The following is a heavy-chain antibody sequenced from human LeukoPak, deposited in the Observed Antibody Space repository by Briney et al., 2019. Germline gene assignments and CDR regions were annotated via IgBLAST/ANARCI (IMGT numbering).Heavy chain of an antibody. CDR3: ARHAELPGYFDY. V-gene: IGHV1-69*04. Sequence: GASVKVSCKASGGTFSSYAISWVRQAPGQGLEWMGRIIPILGIANYAQKFQGRVTITADKSTSTAYMELSSLRSEDTAVYYCARHAELPGYFDYWGRGTLVTVSS. D-gene: IGHD1-26*01. CDR2: IIPILGIA. CDR1: GGTFSSYA. J-gene: IGHJ4*02.